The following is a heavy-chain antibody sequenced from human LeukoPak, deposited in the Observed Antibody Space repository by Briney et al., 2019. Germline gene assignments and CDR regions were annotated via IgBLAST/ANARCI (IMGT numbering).Heavy chain of an antibody. Sequence: SVKVSCKASGGTFSSYAISWVRQAPGQGLEWMGRILPIFGTANYAQKFQGRVTITTDESTSTAYMELSSLRSEDTAVYYCARGRDGYNSDWGQGTLVTVSS. CDR2: ILPIFGTA. CDR3: ARGRDGYNSD. CDR1: GGTFSSYA. J-gene: IGHJ4*02. D-gene: IGHD5-24*01. V-gene: IGHV1-69*05.